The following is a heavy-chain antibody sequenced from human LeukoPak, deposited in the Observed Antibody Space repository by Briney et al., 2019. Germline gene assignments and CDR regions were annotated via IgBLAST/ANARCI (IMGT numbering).Heavy chain of an antibody. J-gene: IGHJ6*02. D-gene: IGHD3-3*01. CDR2: SSAYNGNT. V-gene: IGHV1-18*01. Sequence: ASVKVSCKAAGYTFNTYGISWVRQAPGQGLEWMGWSSAYNGNTNYAQKLQGRVTMTTDTSTSTAYMELRSLRSDDTAVYYCARSHYDFWSGYSLVDYYYYGMDVWGQGTTVTVSS. CDR1: GYTFNTYG. CDR3: ARSHYDFWSGYSLVDYYYYGMDV.